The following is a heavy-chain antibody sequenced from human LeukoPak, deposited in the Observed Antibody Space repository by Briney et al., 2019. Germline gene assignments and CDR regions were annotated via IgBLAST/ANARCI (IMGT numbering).Heavy chain of an antibody. CDR2: ISHDGGNK. V-gene: IGHV3-30-3*01. CDR3: ATPYTSGWSLYFDN. CDR1: GFTFSSYT. J-gene: IGHJ4*02. Sequence: GGSLRLSCAASGFTFSSYTMHWVRRAPDKGLEWVAVISHDGGNKYYADSVKGRFTISRDNSKNTLYLQMNGLRAEETAMYYCATPYTSGWSLYFDNWGQGTLVTVSS. D-gene: IGHD6-19*01.